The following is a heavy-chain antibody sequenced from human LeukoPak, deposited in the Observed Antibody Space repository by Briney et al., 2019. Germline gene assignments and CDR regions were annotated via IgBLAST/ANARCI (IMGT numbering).Heavy chain of an antibody. D-gene: IGHD6-19*01. CDR1: GGSISSYY. CDR2: IYYSGST. CDR3: ARDRRSSGWQEYFQH. J-gene: IGHJ1*01. V-gene: IGHV4-59*01. Sequence: SETLSLTCTVSGGSISSYYWSWIRQPPGKGLEWIGYIYYSGSTNYNPSLKSRVTISVDTSKNQFSLKLSSVTAADTDVYYCARDRRSSGWQEYFQHWGQGTLVTVSS.